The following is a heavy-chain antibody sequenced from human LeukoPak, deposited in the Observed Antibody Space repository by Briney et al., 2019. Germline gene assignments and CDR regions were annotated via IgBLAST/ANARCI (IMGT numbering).Heavy chain of an antibody. V-gene: IGHV1-2*02. Sequence: ASVKVSCKASGYTFTDYYMHWVRRAPGQGLEWLAWINPKNGGTNYAHKSQDRVTLTRDTSINTAYMEVTRLRSDDTAVYFCARDITKVGATLQAYWGQGTLVTVSS. CDR1: GYTFTDYY. J-gene: IGHJ4*02. D-gene: IGHD1-26*01. CDR2: INPKNGGT. CDR3: ARDITKVGATLQAY.